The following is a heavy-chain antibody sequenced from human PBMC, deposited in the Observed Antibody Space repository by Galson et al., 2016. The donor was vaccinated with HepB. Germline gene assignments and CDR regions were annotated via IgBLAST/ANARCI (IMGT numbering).Heavy chain of an antibody. CDR1: GFNFNNAW. D-gene: IGHD2-15*01. J-gene: IGHJ3*01. CDR3: ARDRLKYCSTGSCYSAFDV. Sequence: SLRLSCAASGFNFNNAWMTWVRQAPGKGLEWVAVIAYDGMDKYYGDSVKGRFTISRDNSKNSNYLQMNSLRAEDTAMYYCARDRLKYCSTGSCYSAFDVWGQGTMVTVAS. CDR2: IAYDGMDK. V-gene: IGHV3-30*14.